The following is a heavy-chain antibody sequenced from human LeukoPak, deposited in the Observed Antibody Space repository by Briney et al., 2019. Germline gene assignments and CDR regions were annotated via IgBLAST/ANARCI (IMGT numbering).Heavy chain of an antibody. CDR2: IRSKAYGGTT. CDR1: GFTFGDYA. Sequence: GRSLRLSCTASGFTFGDYAMSWVRQAPGKGLEWVGFIRSKAYGGTTDYAAPVKGRFTISRDDSKNTLYLQMNSLKTEDTAVYYCTTGYHCTNGVCYFASTWYFDYWGQGTLVTVSS. D-gene: IGHD2-8*01. J-gene: IGHJ4*02. CDR3: TTGYHCTNGVCYFASTWYFDY. V-gene: IGHV3-49*04.